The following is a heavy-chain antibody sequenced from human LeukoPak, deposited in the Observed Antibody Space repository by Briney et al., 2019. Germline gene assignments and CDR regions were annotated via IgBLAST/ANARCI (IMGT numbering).Heavy chain of an antibody. CDR3: ARHTGEGSHFEH. CDR1: GYTFTNYW. V-gene: IGHV5-51*01. J-gene: IGHJ1*01. Sequence: GESLKISCKASGYTFTNYWIGWVRQMPGKGLEWMGIIYPGDSDTRYSPSFRGQVIISADKSIRTAYLQWTSLKASDTAMYYCARHTGEGSHFEHWGQGSLVTVSS. D-gene: IGHD3-16*01. CDR2: IYPGDSDT.